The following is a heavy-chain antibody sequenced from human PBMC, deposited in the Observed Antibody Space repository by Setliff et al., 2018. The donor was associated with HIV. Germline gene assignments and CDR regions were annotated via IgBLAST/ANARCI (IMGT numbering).Heavy chain of an antibody. D-gene: IGHD2-2*02. CDR2: IHYNGRT. Sequence: PSETLSLTCTVSGDSITNDDYYWGWIRQPPGKGLEWIAIIHYNGRTYYDPSLKSRVTIFVDTSKTQFYLKLRSVTASDTAVYYCARYTSKVDWFDPWGQGTRVTVSS. CDR3: ARYTSKVDWFDP. V-gene: IGHV4-39*01. CDR1: GDSITNDDYY. J-gene: IGHJ5*02.